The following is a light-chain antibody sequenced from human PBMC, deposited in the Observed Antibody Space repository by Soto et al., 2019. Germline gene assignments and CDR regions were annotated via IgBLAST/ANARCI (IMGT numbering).Light chain of an antibody. CDR3: QQYNTYSWT. V-gene: IGKV1-5*03. CDR2: KPS. Sequence: DIQMTQSPSTLSPSVGDRVTITCRASQSLNNWLAWYQQKLGKAPKLLIYKPSRLESGVPSRFSGSGSGAEFILIISSLQPDDFATYYCQQYNTYSWTFGQGTKVEI. CDR1: QSLNNW. J-gene: IGKJ1*01.